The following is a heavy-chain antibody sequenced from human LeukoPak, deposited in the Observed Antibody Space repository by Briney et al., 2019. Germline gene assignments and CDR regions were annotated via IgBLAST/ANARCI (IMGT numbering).Heavy chain of an antibody. CDR3: ARAKVGRELQYYYYYGMDV. Sequence: SMKVSCKASGGTFSSYAISWVRQAPGQGLEWMGGIIPIFGTANYAQKFQGRVTITADESTSTAYMELSSLRSEDTAVYYCARAKVGRELQYYYYYGMDVWGQGTTVTVSS. V-gene: IGHV1-69*13. J-gene: IGHJ6*02. CDR1: GGTFSSYA. CDR2: IIPIFGTA. D-gene: IGHD1-26*01.